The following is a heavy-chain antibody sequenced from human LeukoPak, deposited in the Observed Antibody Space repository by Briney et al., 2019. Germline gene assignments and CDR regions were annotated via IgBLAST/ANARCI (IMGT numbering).Heavy chain of an antibody. Sequence: EASVKVSCKASGYTFTSYGISWVRQAPGQGLEWIGFINPNSGGTHYAQNFQGRVTVTRDTSISTVYLEMIRLRSDDTAVYYCARKGRVYGDYDYWGRGTLVTVSS. D-gene: IGHD4-17*01. CDR3: ARKGRVYGDYDY. CDR2: INPNSGGT. CDR1: GYTFTSYG. V-gene: IGHV1-2*02. J-gene: IGHJ4*02.